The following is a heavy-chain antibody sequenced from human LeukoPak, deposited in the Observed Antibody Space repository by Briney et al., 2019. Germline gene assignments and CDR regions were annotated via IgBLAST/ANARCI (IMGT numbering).Heavy chain of an antibody. CDR3: ARAAYSSTWHSRYFDL. V-gene: IGHV3-48*01. D-gene: IGHD6-13*01. Sequence: GGSLRLSYAASGFTFSSYSMNWVRQAPGKGLEWVSYISSSSSTIYYADSVKGRFTISRDNAKNSLYLQMNSLRAEDTAVYYCARAAYSSTWHSRYFDLWGRGTLVTVSS. J-gene: IGHJ2*01. CDR1: GFTFSSYS. CDR2: ISSSSSTI.